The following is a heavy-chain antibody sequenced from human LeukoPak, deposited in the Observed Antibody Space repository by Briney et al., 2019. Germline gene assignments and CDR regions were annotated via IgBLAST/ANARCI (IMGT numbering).Heavy chain of an antibody. V-gene: IGHV4-39*01. Sequence: SETLSLTCTVSGGSISSSSYYWGWIRQPPGKGLEWIGSIYYSRSTYYNPSLKSRVTISVDTSKNQFSLKLSSVTAADTAVYYCAALYITMVRGVPKRFDYWGQGTLVTVSS. D-gene: IGHD3-10*01. J-gene: IGHJ4*02. CDR2: IYYSRST. CDR1: GGSISSSSYY. CDR3: AALYITMVRGVPKRFDY.